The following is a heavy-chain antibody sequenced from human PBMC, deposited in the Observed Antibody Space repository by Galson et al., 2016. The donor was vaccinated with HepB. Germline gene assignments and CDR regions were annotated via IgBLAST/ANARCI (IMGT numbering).Heavy chain of an antibody. Sequence: SETLSLTCAVNGGSFSAYFWTWIRQPPGKGLEWIGEIDYSGNTKYNPSLKGRFTMSVDTSKTHFSLKLSSVTAADTAVYYCARHSHTVGLDFGGQGTLVTVPS. D-gene: IGHD1-26*01. J-gene: IGHJ4*02. V-gene: IGHV4-34*01. CDR2: IDYSGNT. CDR1: GGSFSAYF. CDR3: ARHSHTVGLDF.